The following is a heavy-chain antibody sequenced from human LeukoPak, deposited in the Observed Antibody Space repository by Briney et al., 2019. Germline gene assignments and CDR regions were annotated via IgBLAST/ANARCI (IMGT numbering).Heavy chain of an antibody. CDR3: ARTYYYDSSGYQGYFDY. CDR1: GFTFSSYW. V-gene: IGHV3-74*01. CDR2: INSDGSST. J-gene: IGHJ4*02. Sequence: PGGSLRLSCAASGFTFSSYWMHWVRQAPGKGLVWVSRINSDGSSTSYADSVKGRFTISRDNAENTLYLQMNSLRAEDTAVYYCARTYYYDSSGYQGYFDYWGQGTLVTVSS. D-gene: IGHD3-22*01.